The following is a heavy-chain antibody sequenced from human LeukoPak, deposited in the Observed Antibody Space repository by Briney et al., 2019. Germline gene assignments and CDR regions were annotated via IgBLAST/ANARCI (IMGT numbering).Heavy chain of an antibody. CDR1: GGTFSSYA. D-gene: IGHD3-10*01. CDR3: ARTMVRASPFGGLSCAFDI. V-gene: IGHV1-69*06. CDR2: IIPIFGTA. Sequence: SVKVSCKASGGTFSSYAISWVRQAPGQGLEWMGGIIPIFGTANYAQKFQGRVTITADKSTSTAYMELSSLRSEDTAVYYCARTMVRASPFGGLSCAFDIWGQGTMVTVSS. J-gene: IGHJ3*02.